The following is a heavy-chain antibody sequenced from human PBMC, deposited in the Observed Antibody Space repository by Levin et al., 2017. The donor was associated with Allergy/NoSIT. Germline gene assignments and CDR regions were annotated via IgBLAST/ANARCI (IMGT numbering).Heavy chain of an antibody. D-gene: IGHD5-24*01. CDR1: GGSISSSSYY. V-gene: IGHV4-39*01. J-gene: IGHJ4*02. CDR2: IYYSGST. Sequence: SETLSLTCTVSGGSISSSSYYWGWIRQPPGKGLEWIGSIYYSGSTYYNPSLKSRVTISVDTSKNQFSLKLSSVTAADTAVYYCARQSYNYVFDYWGQGTLVTVSS. CDR3: ARQSYNYVFDY.